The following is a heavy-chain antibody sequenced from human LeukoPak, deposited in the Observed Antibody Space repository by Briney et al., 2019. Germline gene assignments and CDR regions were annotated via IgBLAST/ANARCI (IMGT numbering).Heavy chain of an antibody. CDR3: ARAYCSSTSCPNHDAFDI. D-gene: IGHD2-2*01. CDR2: IYYSGST. J-gene: IGHJ3*02. CDR1: GGSISSGDYY. V-gene: IGHV4-30-4*08. Sequence: SQTLSLTCTVSGGSISSGDYYWSWIRQPPGKGPEWIGYIYYSGSTYYNPSLKSRVTISVDTSKNQFSLKLSSVTAADTAVYYCARAYCSSTSCPNHDAFDIWGQGTMVTVSS.